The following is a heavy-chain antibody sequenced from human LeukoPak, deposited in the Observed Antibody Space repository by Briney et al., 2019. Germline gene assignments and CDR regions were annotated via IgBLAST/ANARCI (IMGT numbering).Heavy chain of an antibody. D-gene: IGHD3-10*01. V-gene: IGHV1-2*02. Sequence: GASVGVSCKASGYTFTDYYMHWVRQAPGQGLEWMGWINPNSGGTNYAQKFQGRVTMTRDTSVSTAYMEVSRLRSDDTAVYYCARDRRGYYDSGSYYPLIWGQGTLVTVSS. CDR3: ARDRRGYYDSGSYYPLI. J-gene: IGHJ4*02. CDR2: INPNSGGT. CDR1: GYTFTDYY.